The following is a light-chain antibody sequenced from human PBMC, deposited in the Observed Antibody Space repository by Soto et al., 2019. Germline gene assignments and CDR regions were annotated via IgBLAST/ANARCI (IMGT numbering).Light chain of an antibody. V-gene: IGLV2-14*01. Sequence: QCVLTQPASVSGSPGQSITISCTGTSSDVGGYNYVSWYQQHPGKAPKLMIYDVSNRPSGVSNRFSGSKSGNTASLTISGLQAEDEADYYCSSYTSSSTLVVGGGTKLTVL. CDR2: DVS. CDR3: SSYTSSSTLV. CDR1: SSDVGGYNY. J-gene: IGLJ2*01.